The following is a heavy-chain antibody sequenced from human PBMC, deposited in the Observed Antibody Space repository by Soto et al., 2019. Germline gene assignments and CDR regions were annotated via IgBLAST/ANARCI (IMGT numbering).Heavy chain of an antibody. J-gene: IGHJ6*02. CDR2: IYHSGST. CDR3: ARSYYDSSGYYQDYYYYGMDI. Sequence: SETLSLTCAVSGGSISSSNWWSWVRQPPGKGLEWIGEIYHSGSTNYNPSLKSRVTISVDKSKNQFSLKLSSVTAADTAVYYCARSYYDSSGYYQDYYYYGMDIWGQGTTVTVSS. V-gene: IGHV4-4*02. CDR1: GGSISSSNW. D-gene: IGHD3-22*01.